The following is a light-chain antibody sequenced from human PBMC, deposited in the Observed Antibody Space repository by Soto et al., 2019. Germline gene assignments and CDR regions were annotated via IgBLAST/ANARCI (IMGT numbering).Light chain of an antibody. CDR3: QQYNNWPRT. Sequence: EIVMTQSPATLSVSPGERATLSCGSSQSIGNKLVWYQQKPGQPPRLLIYDASDRDTDIPVRFSGSGSETNFTLSIYSLQPEDFALYYCQQYNNWPRTFGQGTKVE. V-gene: IGKV3D-15*01. CDR2: DAS. J-gene: IGKJ1*01. CDR1: QSIGNK.